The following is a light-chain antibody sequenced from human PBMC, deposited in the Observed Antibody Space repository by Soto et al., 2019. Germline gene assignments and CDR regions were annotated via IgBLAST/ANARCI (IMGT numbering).Light chain of an antibody. V-gene: IGLV2-14*01. CDR3: ISYKRTSRVYV. CDR1: SSDVGDYAY. J-gene: IGLJ1*01. Sequence: QSALTQPASVSGSPGQSITISCTGTSSDVGDYAYVSWYQQHPGKGPKLMIYEVSNRTSGVSNRFSGSKSGNTASLTISGLQAEDETEYFCISYKRTSRVYVFGTGTKVTVL. CDR2: EVS.